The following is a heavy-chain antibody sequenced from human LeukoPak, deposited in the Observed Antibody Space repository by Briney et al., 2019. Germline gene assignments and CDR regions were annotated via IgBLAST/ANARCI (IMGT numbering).Heavy chain of an antibody. V-gene: IGHV3-7*04. J-gene: IGHJ4*02. D-gene: IGHD6-13*01. CDR3: ARGGGMRSWYDFDY. CDR2: IKEAGSEK. Sequence: GGSLRLSCAASGFTFSNYWMSWVRQAPGKGLEFMANIKEAGSEKYYVDSVKGRFTIPRDNDKNLVHLQMNSLRAEDTAVYYCARGGGMRSWYDFDYWGQGTLVTVSS. CDR1: GFTFSNYW.